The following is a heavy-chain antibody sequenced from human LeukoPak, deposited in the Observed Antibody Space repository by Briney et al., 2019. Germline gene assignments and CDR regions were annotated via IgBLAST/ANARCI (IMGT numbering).Heavy chain of an antibody. CDR2: IYYSGST. CDR3: ARAIGCSSTSCYNWFDP. V-gene: IGHV4-59*01. D-gene: IGHD2-2*01. J-gene: IGHJ5*02. CDR1: AASISSYY. Sequence: SGTLSLTCTVSAASISSYYWSWIRQPPGKGLEWVGYIYYSGSTNYNPSLKSRVTISVDTPKNQFSLKLSSVTAADTAVYYCARAIGCSSTSCYNWFDPWGQGTPVTVSS.